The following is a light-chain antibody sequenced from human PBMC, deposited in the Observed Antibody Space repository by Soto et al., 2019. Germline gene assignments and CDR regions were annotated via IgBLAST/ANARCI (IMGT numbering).Light chain of an antibody. CDR2: ASS. CDR3: QQSYNTLSWT. V-gene: IGKV1-39*01. Sequence: DILMTRSPSSLSASVGDRVTITCRASQSISKYLNWYQQRLGKAPKLLIYASSHLKSGVPSRCRGSGSGTDFTLTISSLQAEDFATYYCQQSYNTLSWTFGQGTKV. J-gene: IGKJ1*01. CDR1: QSISKY.